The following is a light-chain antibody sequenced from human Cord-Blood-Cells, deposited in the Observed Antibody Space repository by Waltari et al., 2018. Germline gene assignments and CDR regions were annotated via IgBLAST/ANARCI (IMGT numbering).Light chain of an antibody. Sequence: SALTQLGSVSGSPGHSFTISGPGPARMVVGYNFVSWYQQHQGKAPKLKIYDVSKRPSGVPDRFSGSKSGNTASLTISGLQAEDEADYYCCSYAGSYTYVFGTGTKVTVL. CDR1: ARMVVGYNF. J-gene: IGLJ1*01. CDR3: CSYAGSYTYV. CDR2: DVS. V-gene: IGLV2-11*01.